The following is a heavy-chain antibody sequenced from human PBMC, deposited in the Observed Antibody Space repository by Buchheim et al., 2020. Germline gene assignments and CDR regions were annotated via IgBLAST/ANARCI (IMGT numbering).Heavy chain of an antibody. V-gene: IGHV4-34*01. CDR2: INHSGST. D-gene: IGHD5-12*01. J-gene: IGHJ5*01. Sequence: QVQLQQWGAGLLKPSETLSLTCAVYGGSFSGYYWSWIRQPPGKGLEWIGEINHSGSTNYNPSLKSRVTISVDTSKNQFSLKLSSVTAAETAVYYCARGEGLGYDSGYDFDYWGHGTL. CDR1: GGSFSGYY. CDR3: ARGEGLGYDSGYDFDY.